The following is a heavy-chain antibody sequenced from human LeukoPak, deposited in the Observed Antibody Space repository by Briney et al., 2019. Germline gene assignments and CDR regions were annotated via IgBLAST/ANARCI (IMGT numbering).Heavy chain of an antibody. CDR1: GASIRNYY. V-gene: IGHV4-59*08. J-gene: IGHJ5*02. CDR3: ARRYSSSWYVGFFDP. CDR2: IYYSGST. Sequence: PSETLSLTCTVPGASIRNYYWSWIRRSPGKGLEWIGYIYYSGSTNYNPSLESRVAMSVDTSKNQFSLRLSSVTAADTAIYYCARRYSSSWYVGFFDPWGQGTLVTVSS. D-gene: IGHD6-13*01.